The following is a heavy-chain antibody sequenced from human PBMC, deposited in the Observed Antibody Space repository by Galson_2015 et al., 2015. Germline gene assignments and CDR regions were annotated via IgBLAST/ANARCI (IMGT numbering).Heavy chain of an antibody. J-gene: IGHJ6*02. D-gene: IGHD1-14*01. V-gene: IGHV3-21*01. CDR2: ISSSSSYI. CDR3: ARLGFQPSGMDV. CDR1: GFTFSSYS. Sequence: SLRLSCAASGFTFSSYSMNWVRQAPGKGLEWVSSISSSSSYIYYADSVKGRFTISRDNAKNSLYLQMNSLRAEDTAVYYCARLGFQPSGMDVWGQGTTVTVSS.